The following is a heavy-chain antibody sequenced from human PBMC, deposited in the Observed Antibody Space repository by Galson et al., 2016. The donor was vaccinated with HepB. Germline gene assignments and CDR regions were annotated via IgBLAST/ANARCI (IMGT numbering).Heavy chain of an antibody. V-gene: IGHV5-10-1*01. J-gene: IGHJ4*02. CDR2: IDPSGSYT. CDR3: ARHCSGGSCYHPDY. D-gene: IGHD2-15*01. CDR1: GYSFTSYW. Sequence: QSGAEVKKPGESLRISCKTSGYSFTSYWISWVRQMPGNGLEWMGRIDPSGSYTKYSPSFRGHVTISVAKSTSTAYLEFTSLKSSDNAMYYCARHCSGGSCYHPDYWGQGTLVTVSS.